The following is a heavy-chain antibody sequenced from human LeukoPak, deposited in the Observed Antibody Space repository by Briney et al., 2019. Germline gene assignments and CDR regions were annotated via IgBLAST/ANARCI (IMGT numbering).Heavy chain of an antibody. CDR3: ARGPLPYYYDSSGYYLDY. J-gene: IGHJ4*02. D-gene: IGHD3-22*01. CDR1: GYTFTSYD. Sequence: GASVKVSCKASGYTFTSYDINWVRQATGQGLEWMGWMNPNSGNTGYAQKFQGRVTMTRNTSISTAYMELSSLRSEDTAVYYCARGPLPYYYDSSGYYLDYWGQGTLVTVSS. V-gene: IGHV1-8*01. CDR2: MNPNSGNT.